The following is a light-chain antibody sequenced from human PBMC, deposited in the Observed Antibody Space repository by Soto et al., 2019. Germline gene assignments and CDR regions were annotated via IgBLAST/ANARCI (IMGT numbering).Light chain of an antibody. CDR1: QSISSY. V-gene: IGKV1-5*01. J-gene: IGKJ2*01. CDR3: QQYNTYSST. Sequence: DIQMTQSPSTLSASVGDRVTITCRASQSISSYLAWYQQKPGKAPKLLIYDASKLESGVPSRFSDSGSGTEFTLAIASLQPDDFATYYCQQYNTYSSTFGQGTKLEIK. CDR2: DAS.